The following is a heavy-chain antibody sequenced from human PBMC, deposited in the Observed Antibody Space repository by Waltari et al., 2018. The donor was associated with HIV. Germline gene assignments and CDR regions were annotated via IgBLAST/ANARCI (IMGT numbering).Heavy chain of an antibody. V-gene: IGHV4-34*01. CDR3: ARIPPYYGMDV. CDR1: GGSFSGYY. CDR2: INHSGST. Sequence: QVQLQQWGAGLLKPSETLSLTCAVYGGSFSGYYWSWIRQPPGKGLEWIGEINHSGSTNYNPSLKSRVTISVDTSKNQFSLKLSSVTAADTAVYYCARIPPYYGMDVWGQGTTVTVSS. J-gene: IGHJ6*02.